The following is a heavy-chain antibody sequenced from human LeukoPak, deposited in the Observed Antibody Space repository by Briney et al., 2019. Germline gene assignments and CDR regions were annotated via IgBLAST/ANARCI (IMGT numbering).Heavy chain of an antibody. CDR1: XXXXTSYG. CDR2: ISAHNGNT. CDR3: AGAQTTPLLDY. V-gene: IGHV1-18*01. J-gene: IGHJ4*02. D-gene: IGHD4-11*01. Sequence: ASVKXSCXXXXXXXTSYGIIWVRQAPGQGLQWMGWISAHNGNTNYAQKLQGRVTMTTDTSTSTVYMELRSLRSDDTAVYYCAGAQTTPLLDYWGQGTLVTVSS.